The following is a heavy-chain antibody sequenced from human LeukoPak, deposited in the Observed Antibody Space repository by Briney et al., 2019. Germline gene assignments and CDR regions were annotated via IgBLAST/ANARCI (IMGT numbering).Heavy chain of an antibody. D-gene: IGHD5-12*01. CDR2: VVPMFGIR. Sequence: PTASVKVSCKTSGGTFNNYAISWVRQAPGQGLEWMGRVVPMFGIRNYPQTFRGRVNITADKATNTVYMELRSLRAEDTAIYYCATEPSRSYSFDHLDFWGLGTPATVSS. V-gene: IGHV1-69*04. CDR3: ATEPSRSYSFDHLDF. J-gene: IGHJ4*02. CDR1: GGTFNNYA.